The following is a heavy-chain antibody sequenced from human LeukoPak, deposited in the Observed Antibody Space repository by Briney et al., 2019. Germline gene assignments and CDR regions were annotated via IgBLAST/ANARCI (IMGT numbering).Heavy chain of an antibody. Sequence: ASVKVSCKASGYTFTSYGISWVRQAPGQELEWMGWISAYNGNTNYAQKLQGRVTMTTDTSTDTAYMELSSLRSEDTAVYYCATDTLHPLYCSSTSCQRAFDIWGQGTMVTVSS. CDR3: ATDTLHPLYCSSTSCQRAFDI. J-gene: IGHJ3*02. D-gene: IGHD2-2*01. CDR1: GYTFTSYG. CDR2: ISAYNGNT. V-gene: IGHV1-18*01.